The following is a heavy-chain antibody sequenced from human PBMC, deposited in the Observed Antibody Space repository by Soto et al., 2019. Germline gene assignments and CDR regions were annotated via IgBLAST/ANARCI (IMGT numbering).Heavy chain of an antibody. Sequence: TSETLSLTCTVSGGSISSGGYYWSWIRQHPGKGLEWIGYIYYSGSTYYNPSLKSRVTISVDTSKNQFSLKLSSVTAADTAVYYCASGYCSSTSCYSYYYYYMDVWGKGTTVTVSS. V-gene: IGHV4-31*03. CDR1: GGSISSGGYY. J-gene: IGHJ6*03. CDR3: ASGYCSSTSCYSYYYYYMDV. D-gene: IGHD2-2*03. CDR2: IYYSGST.